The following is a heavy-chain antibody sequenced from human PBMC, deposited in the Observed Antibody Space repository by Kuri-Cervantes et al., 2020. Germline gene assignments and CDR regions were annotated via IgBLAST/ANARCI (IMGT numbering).Heavy chain of an antibody. J-gene: IGHJ5*02. CDR3: ARMGGSGSPRFDP. Sequence: GASLKISCAASGFTSSSYSINWVRKAPGKGLEWVSYISSSSSTIYYANSVKGRFTISRDNAKNSLYLQMNSMRAEDTAVYYWARMGGSGSPRFDPWGQGTLVTVSS. V-gene: IGHV3-48*01. D-gene: IGHD3-10*01. CDR1: GFTSSSYS. CDR2: ISSSSSTI.